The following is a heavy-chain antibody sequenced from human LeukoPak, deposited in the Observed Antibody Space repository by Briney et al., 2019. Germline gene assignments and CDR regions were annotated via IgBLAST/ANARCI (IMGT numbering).Heavy chain of an antibody. CDR1: GGSISSYY. D-gene: IGHD2-15*01. CDR3: ARAATRYCSGGSCYRYRTYWYFDL. CDR2: IYYSGST. Sequence: SETLSPTCTVSGGSISSYYWSWIRHPPRQEPEWIGYIYYSGSTNYNPSLKSRVTISVDTSKNQFSLKLSSVTAADTAVYYCARAATRYCSGGSCYRYRTYWYFDLWGRGTLVTVSS. J-gene: IGHJ2*01. V-gene: IGHV4-59*01.